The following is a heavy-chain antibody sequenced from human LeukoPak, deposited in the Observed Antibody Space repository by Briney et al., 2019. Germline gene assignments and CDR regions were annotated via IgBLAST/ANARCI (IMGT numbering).Heavy chain of an antibody. Sequence: PSETLSLTCAVYGGSFSGYYWSWIRQPPGKGLEWIGEINHSGSTNYNPSLKSRVTISVDTSKNQFSLKLSSVTAADTAVYYCARAAYDRLSGHTYYDFWSGYPYYYYYYMDVWGKGTTVTVSS. V-gene: IGHV4-34*01. CDR2: INHSGST. CDR1: GGSFSGYY. J-gene: IGHJ6*03. D-gene: IGHD3-3*01. CDR3: ARAAYDRLSGHTYYDFWSGYPYYYYYYMDV.